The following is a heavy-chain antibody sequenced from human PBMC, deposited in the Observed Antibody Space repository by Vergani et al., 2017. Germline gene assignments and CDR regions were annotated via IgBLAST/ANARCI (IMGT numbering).Heavy chain of an antibody. CDR2: IYYSGST. J-gene: IGHJ6*02. D-gene: IGHD3-16*01. CDR3: ARHDSGHYDSSYYGLDV. V-gene: IGHV4-39*01. CDR1: GGSISSSHF. Sequence: QVQLQESGPGLVKSSQTLSLTCTVSGGSISSSHFWGWLRQTPGKGLEWIGSIYYSGSTYYNPSLKSRVSISVDTSKNQFSLKLSSVTAADSAVYYCARHDSGHYDSSYYGLDVWGQGTTVTVSS.